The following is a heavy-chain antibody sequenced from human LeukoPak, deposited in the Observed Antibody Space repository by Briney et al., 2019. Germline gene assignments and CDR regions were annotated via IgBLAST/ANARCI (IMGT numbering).Heavy chain of an antibody. Sequence: GGSLRLSCAASGFTFSSYAMHWVRQAPGKGLEWVAVISYDGSNKYYADSVKGRFTISRDNSKNTLYLQMNSLRAEDTAVYYCARVGSAMARGSLYYYYYGMDVWGQGTTVTVSS. D-gene: IGHD3-10*01. CDR3: ARVGSAMARGSLYYYYYGMDV. J-gene: IGHJ6*02. V-gene: IGHV3-30-3*01. CDR2: ISYDGSNK. CDR1: GFTFSSYA.